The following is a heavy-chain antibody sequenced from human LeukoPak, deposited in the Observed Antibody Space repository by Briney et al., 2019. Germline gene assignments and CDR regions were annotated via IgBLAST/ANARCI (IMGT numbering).Heavy chain of an antibody. J-gene: IGHJ4*02. CDR3: AKDRGYSYGLRHIDY. CDR1: GFTFSSYA. D-gene: IGHD5-18*01. Sequence: GGSLRLSCAASGFTFSSYAMSWVRQAPGKGLEWVSAISGSGGSTYYADSVKGRFTISRDNSKNTLYLQMNSLRAEDTAVYYCAKDRGYSYGLRHIDYWGQGTLVTVSS. V-gene: IGHV3-23*01. CDR2: ISGSGGST.